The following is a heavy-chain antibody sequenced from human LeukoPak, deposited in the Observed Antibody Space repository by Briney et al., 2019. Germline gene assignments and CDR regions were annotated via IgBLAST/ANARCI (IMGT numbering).Heavy chain of an antibody. CDR2: ISYDGSNK. V-gene: IGHV3-30*18. Sequence: PGRSLRLSCAASGFTFSSYGMHWVRQAPGKGLEWVAVISYDGSNKYYADSVEGRFTISRDNSKNTLYLQMNSLRAEDTAVYYCAKALGIAAAGHWGQGTLVTVSS. D-gene: IGHD6-13*01. CDR3: AKALGIAAAGH. J-gene: IGHJ4*02. CDR1: GFTFSSYG.